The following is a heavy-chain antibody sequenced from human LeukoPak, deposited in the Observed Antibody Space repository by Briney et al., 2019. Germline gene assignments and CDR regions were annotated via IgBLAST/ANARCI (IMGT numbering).Heavy chain of an antibody. CDR3: ARVSMHLWSVYYYYYMDV. V-gene: IGHV1-69*05. D-gene: IGHD3-10*01. J-gene: IGHJ6*03. CDR1: GGTFSSYA. CDR2: IIPIFGTA. Sequence: GASVKVSCKASGGTFSSYAISWVRQAPGQGLEWMGGIIPIFGTATYAQKFQGRVTMTRDTSTSTVYMELSSLRSDDTAVYYCARVSMHLWSVYYYYYMDVWGKGTTVTVSS.